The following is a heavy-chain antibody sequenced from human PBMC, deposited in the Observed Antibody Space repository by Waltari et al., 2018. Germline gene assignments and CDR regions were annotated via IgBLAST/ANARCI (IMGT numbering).Heavy chain of an antibody. D-gene: IGHD3-3*01. V-gene: IGHV1-8*03. J-gene: IGHJ6*04. Sequence: QVQLVKSGAEVKKPGSSVRVSCKASGYIFNGRDFNWVRQAAGLGLEWMGWMNPKSGKTAYAQKFQGRVTISRDTSVSTAYMELTRLTSDDTAVYYCARVADDGIPFFFLDVWGKGTTVTVSA. CDR3: ARVADDGIPFFFLDV. CDR2: MNPKSGKT. CDR1: GYIFNGRD.